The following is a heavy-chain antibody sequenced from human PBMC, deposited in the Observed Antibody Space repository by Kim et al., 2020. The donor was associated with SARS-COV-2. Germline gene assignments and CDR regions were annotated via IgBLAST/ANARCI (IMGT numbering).Heavy chain of an antibody. D-gene: IGHD3-22*01. V-gene: IGHV3-23*01. J-gene: IGHJ4*02. CDR3: AEGPGGDSSGYPIDY. CDR2: IIGSGGST. Sequence: GGSLRLSCAASGFTFSSYAMSWVRQAPGKGLEWVSAIIGSGGSTYYADSVKGRFTISRDNSKNTLYLQMNSLRAEDTAVYYCAEGPGGDSSGYPIDYWGKGTLVTVSS. CDR1: GFTFSSYA.